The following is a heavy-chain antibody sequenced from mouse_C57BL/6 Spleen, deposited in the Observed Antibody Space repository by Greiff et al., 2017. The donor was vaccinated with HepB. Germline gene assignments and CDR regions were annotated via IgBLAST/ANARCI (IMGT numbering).Heavy chain of an antibody. CDR2: IHPNSGST. J-gene: IGHJ1*03. CDR3: AREDGYWYFDV. D-gene: IGHD2-3*01. CDR1: GYTFTSYW. Sequence: VQLQQPGAELVKPGASVKLSCKASGYTFTSYWMHWVKQRPGQGLEWIGMIHPNSGSTNYNEKFKSKATLTVDKSSSTAYMQLSSLTSEDSAVYYCAREDGYWYFDVWGTGTTVTVSS. V-gene: IGHV1-64*01.